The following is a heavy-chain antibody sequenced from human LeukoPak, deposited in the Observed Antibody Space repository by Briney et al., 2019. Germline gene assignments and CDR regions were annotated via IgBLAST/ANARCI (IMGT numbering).Heavy chain of an antibody. CDR2: VNSDGSTT. CDR3: ARGYYSSSRFDS. CDR1: GFPFSNYW. Sequence: GGSLRLSCAASGFPFSNYWMHWVRQAPGKGLVWVSRVNSDGSTTNYADSVKGRFTISRDNAENTLYMRMNNLRPEDTAVYYCARGYYSSSRFDSWGQGTLVTVSS. J-gene: IGHJ4*02. V-gene: IGHV3-74*01. D-gene: IGHD6-13*01.